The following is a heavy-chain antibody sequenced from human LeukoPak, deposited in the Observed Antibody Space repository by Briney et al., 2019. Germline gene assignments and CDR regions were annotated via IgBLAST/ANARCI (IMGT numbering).Heavy chain of an antibody. CDR3: VKDSPPRYSGSPPAY. D-gene: IGHD1-26*01. Sequence: GGSLRLSCAASGFTVSSNFMSWVRQAPGKGLGWVSVIYSGGSTFYADSVKGRFTISRDNSKNTLYLQMNSLRAEDTAVYYCVKDSPPRYSGSPPAYWGQGTLVTVSS. J-gene: IGHJ4*02. V-gene: IGHV3-53*01. CDR1: GFTVSSNF. CDR2: IYSGGST.